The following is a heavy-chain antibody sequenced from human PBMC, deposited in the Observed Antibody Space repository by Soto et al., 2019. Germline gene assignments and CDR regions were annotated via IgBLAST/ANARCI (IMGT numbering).Heavy chain of an antibody. CDR2: ISYDGSNK. D-gene: IGHD3-9*01. CDR3: ARDHDWAFDI. J-gene: IGHJ3*02. V-gene: IGHV3-30*09. CDR1: VFTFSSYA. Sequence: QTGGSLRLSCASSVFTFSSYAMHWVRQAPGKGLEWVAVISYDGSNKYYADSVKGRFDISRDNAKNSLYLQMNSLRDEDTAVYYCARDHDWAFDIWGQGTLDTVSS.